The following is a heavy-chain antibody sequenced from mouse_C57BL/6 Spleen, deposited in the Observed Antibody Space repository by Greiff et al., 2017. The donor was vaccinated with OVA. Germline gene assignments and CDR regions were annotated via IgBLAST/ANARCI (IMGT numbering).Heavy chain of an antibody. Sequence: QVQLQQSGPELVKPGASVKLSCKASGYTFTSYDINWVKQRPGQGLEWIGWIYPRDGSTKYNEKFKGKATLTVDTSSSTAYMELHSLPSEDSAVYFCARGGSSYRYYAMDYWGQGTTLTVSS. D-gene: IGHD1-1*01. CDR3: ARGGSSYRYYAMDY. CDR1: GYTFTSYD. V-gene: IGHV1-85*01. CDR2: IYPRDGST. J-gene: IGHJ2*01.